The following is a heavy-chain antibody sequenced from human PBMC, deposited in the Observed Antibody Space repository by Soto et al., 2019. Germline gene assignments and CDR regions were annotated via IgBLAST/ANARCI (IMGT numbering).Heavy chain of an antibody. V-gene: IGHV1-46*01. J-gene: IGHJ4*02. CDR2: INPSGGST. CDR1: GYTFTSYY. Sequence: QVQLVQSGAEVKKPGASVKVSCKASGYTFTSYYMHWVRQAPGQGLEWMGIINPSGGSTSYAQKFQGRVTMTRDTSTSTVYMELSSLRSEDTAVYYCATHRGAARPRVGRGVVAGPGDGLDYWGQGTLVTVSS. D-gene: IGHD6-6*01. CDR3: ATHRGAARPRVGRGVVAGPGDGLDY.